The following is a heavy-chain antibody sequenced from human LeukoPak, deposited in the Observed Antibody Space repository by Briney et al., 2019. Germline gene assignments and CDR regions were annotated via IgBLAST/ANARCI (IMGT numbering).Heavy chain of an antibody. CDR1: VFTVSINY. V-gene: IGHV3-53*01. CDR2: IYSAGNT. D-gene: IGHD3-10*01. J-gene: IGHJ4*02. CDR3: ARSILDGSGSYYMAY. Sequence: RPGGSLRLSCAVPVFTVSINYISSVPQAPAQGLEWVSVIYSAGNTYYAASVKGRFTISRDNSENTLYLQMNSLGAEDTAVYYCARSILDGSGSYYMAYWGQGTLVTVSS.